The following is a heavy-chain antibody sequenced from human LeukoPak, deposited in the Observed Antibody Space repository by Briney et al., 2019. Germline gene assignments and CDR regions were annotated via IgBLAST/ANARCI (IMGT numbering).Heavy chain of an antibody. J-gene: IGHJ4*02. Sequence: ASVKVCCKASGYTFTCYYMHWVRQAPGQGLEWMGRINPNSGGTNYAQKFQGRVTMTRDTSISTAYMELSRLRSDDTAVYYCARVRYYYDSSGPVDYWGQGTLVTVSS. CDR1: GYTFTCYY. V-gene: IGHV1-2*06. CDR2: INPNSGGT. D-gene: IGHD3-22*01. CDR3: ARVRYYYDSSGPVDY.